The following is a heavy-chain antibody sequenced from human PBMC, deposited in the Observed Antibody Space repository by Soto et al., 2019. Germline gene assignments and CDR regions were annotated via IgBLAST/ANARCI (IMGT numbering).Heavy chain of an antibody. CDR1: GFSFDDHA. J-gene: IGHJ4*02. CDR3: AKSGLAVLTSSYFGS. D-gene: IGHD3-22*01. CDR2: ISWDSDDI. Sequence: EVQLVESGGDLVQPGRSLRLSCAASGFSFDDHAIHWVRQAPGKGLEWVSGISWDSDDIAYADSVKGRFTMSRDNAKNSVYLQMTSLRAGDTALYYCAKSGLAVLTSSYFGSWGPGTLVTVSS. V-gene: IGHV3-9*01.